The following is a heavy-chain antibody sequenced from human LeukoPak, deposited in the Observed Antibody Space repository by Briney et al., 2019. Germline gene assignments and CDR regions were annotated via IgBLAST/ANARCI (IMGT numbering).Heavy chain of an antibody. CDR3: ARLLYDPYGYYYGMDA. V-gene: IGHV3-7*01. CDR2: IKQDGSEK. J-gene: IGHJ6*02. Sequence: GGSLRLSCAASGFTFSSYWMSWVRQAPGKGLEWVANIKQDGSEKYYVDSVKGRFTISRDNAKNSLYLQMNSLRAEDTAVYYCARLLYDPYGYYYGMDAWGQGTTVTVSS. CDR1: GFTFSSYW. D-gene: IGHD3-10*01.